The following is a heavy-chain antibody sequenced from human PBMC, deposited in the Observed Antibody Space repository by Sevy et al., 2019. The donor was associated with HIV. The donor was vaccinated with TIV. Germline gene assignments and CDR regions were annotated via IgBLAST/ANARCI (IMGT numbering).Heavy chain of an antibody. CDR3: ARAPSVRSGEDSLNWFDP. V-gene: IGHV4-59*01. J-gene: IGHJ5*02. CDR1: GGSISTYY. Sequence: SETLSLTCTVSGGSISTYYWSWIRQPPGKGLEYIGYIYYTGSTNYNPSLKSRVTISVDTSKNQFSLNLRSVTAVDTAVYYCARAPSVRSGEDSLNWFDPWGQGTLVTVSS. CDR2: IYYTGST. D-gene: IGHD6-19*01.